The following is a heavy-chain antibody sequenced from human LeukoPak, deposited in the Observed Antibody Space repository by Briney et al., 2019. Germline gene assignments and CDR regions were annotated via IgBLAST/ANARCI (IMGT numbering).Heavy chain of an antibody. CDR3: ARDESGYSCYVRFDP. Sequence: QPVGSLRLSCAASGFTFSSYEMNWVRQAPGKELEWVSYISSSGGTIYYADSVKGRFTISRDNAKNSLYLQMNSLRAEDTALYYCARDESGYSCYVRFDPWGQGTMVTVSS. CDR2: ISSSGGTI. D-gene: IGHD5-12*01. J-gene: IGHJ5*02. CDR1: GFTFSSYE. V-gene: IGHV3-48*03.